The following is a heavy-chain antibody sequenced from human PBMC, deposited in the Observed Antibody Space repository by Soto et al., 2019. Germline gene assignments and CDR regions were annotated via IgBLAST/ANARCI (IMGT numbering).Heavy chain of an antibody. CDR2: INHSGST. V-gene: IGHV4-34*01. Sequence: SETLSLTCAVYGGSFSGYYWSWIRQPPGEGLEWIGEINHSGSTNYNPSLKSRVTISVDTSKNQFSLKLSSVTAADTAVYYCARGRKKRGIAVAGTGDYFDYWGQGTLVTVSS. CDR1: GGSFSGYY. D-gene: IGHD6-19*01. J-gene: IGHJ4*02. CDR3: ARGRKKRGIAVAGTGDYFDY.